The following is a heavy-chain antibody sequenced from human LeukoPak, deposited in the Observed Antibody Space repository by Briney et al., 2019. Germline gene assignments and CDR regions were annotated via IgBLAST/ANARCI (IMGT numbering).Heavy chain of an antibody. J-gene: IGHJ4*02. Sequence: SETLSPTCTVSGGSISSYYWSWIRQPPGKGLEWIGYIYYSGSTNYNPSLKSRVTISVDTSKNQFSLKLSSVTTADTAVYYCARGGRPSRFDYWGQGTLVTVSS. CDR2: IYYSGST. CDR3: ARGGRPSRFDY. CDR1: GGSISSYY. V-gene: IGHV4-59*08. D-gene: IGHD3-16*01.